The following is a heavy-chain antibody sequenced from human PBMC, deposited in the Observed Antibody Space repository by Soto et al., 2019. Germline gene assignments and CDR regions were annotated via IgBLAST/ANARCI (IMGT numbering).Heavy chain of an antibody. Sequence: GGSLRLSCAASGFTFSSYAMSWVRQAPGKGLEWVSAISGSGGSTYYADSVKGRFTISRDNSKNTLYLQMNSLRAEDTAVYYCAKRVRGVPALHSFYYWGQGTLVTVSS. CDR2: ISGSGGST. CDR1: GFTFSSYA. CDR3: AKRVRGVPALHSFYY. D-gene: IGHD3-10*01. J-gene: IGHJ4*02. V-gene: IGHV3-23*01.